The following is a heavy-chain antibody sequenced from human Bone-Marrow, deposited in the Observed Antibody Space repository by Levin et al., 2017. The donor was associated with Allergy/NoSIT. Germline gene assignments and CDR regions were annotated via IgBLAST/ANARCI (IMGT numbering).Heavy chain of an antibody. V-gene: IGHV3-23*01. CDR3: AKDNGHEVDYYYGMEV. CDR1: GFTFSIYA. D-gene: IGHD2-8*01. CDR2: ISARGTNT. J-gene: IGHJ6*02. Sequence: PGGSLRLSCAASGFTFSIYAMNWVRQAPGKGLEWISGISARGTNTYYADSVKGRFTVSRDNSKNTLHLQMNRLRVDDTAVYYCAKDNGHEVDYYYGMEVWGQGTTVTVSS.